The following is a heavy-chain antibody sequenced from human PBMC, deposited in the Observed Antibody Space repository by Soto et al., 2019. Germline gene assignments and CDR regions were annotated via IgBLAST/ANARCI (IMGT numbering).Heavy chain of an antibody. Sequence: PGGSLRLSCAASGFTFSSYGMHWVRQAPGKGLEWVAVISYDGSNKYYADSVKGRFTISRDNSKNTLYLQMNSLRAEDTAVYYCAKDWASIAVAGICSAYYWGQGTLVTVSS. J-gene: IGHJ4*02. CDR1: GFTFSSYG. CDR2: ISYDGSNK. D-gene: IGHD6-19*01. V-gene: IGHV3-30*18. CDR3: AKDWASIAVAGICSAYY.